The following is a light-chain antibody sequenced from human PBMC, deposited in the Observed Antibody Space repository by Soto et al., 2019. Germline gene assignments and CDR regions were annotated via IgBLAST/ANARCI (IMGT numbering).Light chain of an antibody. Sequence: QSALTQPRSVSGSPGQSVTISCTGTSSDVGGYNYVSWYQQHPGKAPKLMIYDVSKRPSGVPDRFSGSKSGNRASLTISGLQAEDEADYYCCSYAGSYTRYVFGSGTKVTVL. CDR2: DVS. CDR1: SSDVGGYNY. CDR3: CSYAGSYTRYV. J-gene: IGLJ1*01. V-gene: IGLV2-11*01.